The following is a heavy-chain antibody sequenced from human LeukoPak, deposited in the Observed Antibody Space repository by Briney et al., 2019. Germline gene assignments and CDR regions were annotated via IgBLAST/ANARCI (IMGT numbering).Heavy chain of an antibody. V-gene: IGHV3-48*01. J-gene: IGHJ4*02. CDR3: ASDGDLSDY. D-gene: IGHD2-21*01. CDR1: GFTFNSYS. CDR2: ISSSSSTI. Sequence: GGSLRLSCAASGFTFNSYSMNWVRQAPGKGLEWVSYISSSSSTIYYADSVKGRFTISRDNAKNSLYLQMNSLRAEDTAVYYCASDGDLSDYWGQGTLVTVSS.